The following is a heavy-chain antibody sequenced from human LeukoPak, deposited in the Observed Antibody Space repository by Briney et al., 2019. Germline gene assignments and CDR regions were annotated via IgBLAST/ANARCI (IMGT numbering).Heavy chain of an antibody. CDR2: ISSGGSII. Sequence: GGSLRLSCAASGFTFSSYEMKWVRQAPGKGLEWVSYISSGGSIIYYADFLKGRFTISRDNAKNSLYLQMNSLRAEDTAVYYCARVQQPSGIQGYYYGMDVWGQGTTVTVSS. V-gene: IGHV3-48*03. J-gene: IGHJ6*02. CDR3: ARVQQPSGIQGYYYGMDV. D-gene: IGHD6-13*01. CDR1: GFTFSSYE.